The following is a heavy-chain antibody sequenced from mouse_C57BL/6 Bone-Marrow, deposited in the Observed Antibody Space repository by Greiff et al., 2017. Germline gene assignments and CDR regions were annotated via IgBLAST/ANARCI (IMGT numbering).Heavy chain of an antibody. CDR1: GYTFTSYW. D-gene: IGHD1-1*01. V-gene: IGHV1-55*01. Sequence: QVQLQQPGAELVKPGASVKMSCKASGYTFTSYWITWVKQRPGQGLEWIGDIYPGSGSTNYNEKFKSKATLTVDTSSSTAYMQLSSLTSEDSAVYYCARRSYYYPLFDYWGQGTTLTVSS. CDR3: ARRSYYYPLFDY. J-gene: IGHJ2*01. CDR2: IYPGSGST.